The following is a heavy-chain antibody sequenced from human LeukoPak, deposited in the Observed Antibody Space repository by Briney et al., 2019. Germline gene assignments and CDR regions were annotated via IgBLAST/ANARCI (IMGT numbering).Heavy chain of an antibody. CDR3: AKDGRDCSGGSCYLYYFDY. CDR1: GFTFSSYG. D-gene: IGHD2-15*01. V-gene: IGHV3-30*02. J-gene: IGHJ4*02. CDR2: IRYDGSNK. Sequence: GGSLRLSCAASGFTFSSYGMHWVRQAPGKGLEWVAFIRYDGSNKYYADSVKGRFTISRDNSKNTLYLQMNSLRAEDTAVYYCAKDGRDCSGGSCYLYYFDYWGQGTLVTVSS.